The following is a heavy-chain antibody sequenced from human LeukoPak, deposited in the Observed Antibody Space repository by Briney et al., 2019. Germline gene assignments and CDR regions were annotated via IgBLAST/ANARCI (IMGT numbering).Heavy chain of an antibody. J-gene: IGHJ4*02. CDR1: GFTFSSNA. CDR2: ITGSDDRT. V-gene: IGHV3-23*01. CDR3: AKGPQLNSAYHPDY. Sequence: PGGSLRLSCAASGFTFSSNAMTGVRQAPGKGLECVSTITGSDDRTYYADSVRGRFTISRDYSKNTVHLQLNSLGAEDTAVYYFAKGPQLNSAYHPDYWGPGTLVTVSS. D-gene: IGHD2/OR15-2a*01.